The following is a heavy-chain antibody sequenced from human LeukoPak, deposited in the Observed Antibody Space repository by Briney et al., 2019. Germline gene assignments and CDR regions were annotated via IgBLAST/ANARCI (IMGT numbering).Heavy chain of an antibody. D-gene: IGHD3-3*02. V-gene: IGHV3-30-3*01. CDR1: GFTFSSYA. CDR2: ISHDEINK. Sequence: GGSLRLSCAASGFTFSSYAMHWVRQAPGKGLEWVAVISHDEINKYYADSVKGRFTISRDNSKNTLYLQMNSLRAKDTALYYCARDTLALKETTLDYWGQGTLVTVSS. J-gene: IGHJ4*02. CDR3: ARDTLALKETTLDY.